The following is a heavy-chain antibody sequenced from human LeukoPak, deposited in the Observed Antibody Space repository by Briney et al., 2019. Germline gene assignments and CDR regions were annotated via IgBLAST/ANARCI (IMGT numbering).Heavy chain of an antibody. CDR2: IKQDGSEK. CDR3: AKEATYYYDSSGYYGLGY. Sequence: GGSLRLSCAASGFTFSSYWMSWVRQAPGKGLEWVANIKQDGSEKYYVDSVKGRFTISRDNAKNSLYLQVNSLRAEDTAVYYCAKEATYYYDSSGYYGLGYWGQGTLVTVSS. CDR1: GFTFSSYW. D-gene: IGHD3-22*01. J-gene: IGHJ4*02. V-gene: IGHV3-7*04.